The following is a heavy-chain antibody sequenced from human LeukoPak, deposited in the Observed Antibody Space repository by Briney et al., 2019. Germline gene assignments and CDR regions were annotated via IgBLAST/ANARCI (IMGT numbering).Heavy chain of an antibody. J-gene: IGHJ4*02. V-gene: IGHV4-34*01. D-gene: IGHD4-23*01. CDR2: INHSGST. CDR3: ARRRNYGGNSGPFDY. CDR1: GGSFSGYY. Sequence: SETLSLTCAVYGGSFSGYYWSWIRQPPGKGLEWIGEINHSGSTNYNPSLKNRVTISVDTSKNQFSLKLSSVTAADTAVYYCARRRNYGGNSGPFDYWGQGTLVTVSS.